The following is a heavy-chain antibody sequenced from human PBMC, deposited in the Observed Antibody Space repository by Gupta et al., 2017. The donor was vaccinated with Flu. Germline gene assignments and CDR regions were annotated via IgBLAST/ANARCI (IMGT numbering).Heavy chain of an antibody. Sequence: EVQLVESGGGLVQPGRSLRLSCAASGFTFDDYAMHWVRQAPGKGLEWVSGISWNSGSIGYADSVKGRFTISRDNAKNSLYLQMNSLRAEDTALYYCAKRQLGYYDILGPGTMVTVSS. CDR2: ISWNSGSI. D-gene: IGHD2-15*01. CDR1: GFTFDDYA. J-gene: IGHJ3*02. CDR3: AKRQLGYYDI. V-gene: IGHV3-9*01.